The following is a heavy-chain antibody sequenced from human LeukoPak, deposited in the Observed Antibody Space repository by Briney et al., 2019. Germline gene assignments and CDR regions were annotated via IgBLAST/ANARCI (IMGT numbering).Heavy chain of an antibody. V-gene: IGHV1-2*02. J-gene: IGHJ4*02. Sequence: GASVKVSCKASGYTFTGYYMHWVRQAPGQGLEWMGWINPNSGGTNYAQKFQGRVTMTRDTSISTAYMELSRLRSDDTAVYYCARVVVVVAATPYFDYWGREPWSPSPQ. CDR3: ARVVVVVAATPYFDY. D-gene: IGHD2-15*01. CDR2: INPNSGGT. CDR1: GYTFTGYY.